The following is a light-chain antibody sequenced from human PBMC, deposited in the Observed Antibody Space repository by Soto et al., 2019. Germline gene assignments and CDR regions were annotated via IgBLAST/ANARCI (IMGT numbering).Light chain of an antibody. Sequence: DLKLTQSPSSLSASVGDRVTITCRASLRISKYLNWYQQKPGKAPKLLIYGASTLQSGVPSRFSGSGSGTDFTLTITNLQPEDSATYVCQQSHSTPLTFGGGTKLEI. CDR1: LRISKY. CDR2: GAS. CDR3: QQSHSTPLT. J-gene: IGKJ4*01. V-gene: IGKV1-39*01.